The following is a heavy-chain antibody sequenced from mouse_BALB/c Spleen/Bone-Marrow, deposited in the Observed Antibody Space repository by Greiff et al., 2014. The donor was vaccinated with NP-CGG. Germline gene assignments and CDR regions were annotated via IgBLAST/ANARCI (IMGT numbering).Heavy chain of an antibody. V-gene: IGHV5-6*01. J-gene: IGHJ4*01. CDR3: ASTITTVVAEDAMDY. CDR1: GFTFSSYG. Sequence: VQLKESGGDLVKPGGSLKLSCAASGFTFSSYGMSWVRQTPDKRLEWVATISSGGSYTYYPDSVKGRFTISRDNAKNTLCLQMSSLKSEDTAMYYCASTITTVVAEDAMDYWGQGTSVTVSS. CDR2: ISSGGSYT. D-gene: IGHD1-1*01.